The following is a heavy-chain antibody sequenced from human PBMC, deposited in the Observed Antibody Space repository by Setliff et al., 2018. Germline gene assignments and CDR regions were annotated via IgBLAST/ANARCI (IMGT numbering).Heavy chain of an antibody. Sequence: GESLKISCKGSGYRFTSNWIGWVRQMPGKGPEWMGLVFPDVSDPRYSPSFQGQVTISVDKPINTAFLQWNNLKASDSAMYYCATTRLASRWYVVDGFDIWGQGTLVTVSS. CDR3: ATTRLASRWYVVDGFDI. CDR2: VFPDVSDP. J-gene: IGHJ3*02. D-gene: IGHD6-13*01. V-gene: IGHV5-51*04. CDR1: GYRFTSNW.